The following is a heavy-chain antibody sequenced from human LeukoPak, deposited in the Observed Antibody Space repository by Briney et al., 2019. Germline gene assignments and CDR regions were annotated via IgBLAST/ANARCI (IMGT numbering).Heavy chain of an antibody. Sequence: SQTLSLTCTVSGGSISSGGYYWSWIRQHPGKGLEWIGYIYYSGSTYYNPSLESRVTISVDTSKNQFSLKLSSVTAADTAVYYCARQIITKYNWFDPWGQGTLVTVSS. V-gene: IGHV4-31*03. J-gene: IGHJ5*02. CDR2: IYYSGST. CDR1: GGSISSGGYY. D-gene: IGHD3-3*01. CDR3: ARQIITKYNWFDP.